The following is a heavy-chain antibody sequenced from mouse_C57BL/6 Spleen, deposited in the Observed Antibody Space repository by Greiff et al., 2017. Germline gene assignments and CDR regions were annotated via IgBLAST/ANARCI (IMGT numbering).Heavy chain of an antibody. J-gene: IGHJ4*01. Sequence: VQLQQSGPGLVQPSQSLSITCTVSGFSLTSYGVHWVRQSPGKGLEWLGVIWSGGSTAYNAAFISRLSISKDNSKIQVFFKMNSLQADDTAIYYCASPAIDYYAMDYWGQGTSVTVSS. V-gene: IGHV2-2*01. CDR2: IWSGGST. CDR3: ASPAIDYYAMDY. D-gene: IGHD2-12*01. CDR1: GFSLTSYG.